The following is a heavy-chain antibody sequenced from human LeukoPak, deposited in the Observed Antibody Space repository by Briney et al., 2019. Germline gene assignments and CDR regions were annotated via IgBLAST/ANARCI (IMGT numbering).Heavy chain of an antibody. D-gene: IGHD5-24*01. Sequence: PSETLSLTCTVSGGSISSYYWSWIRQPPGKGLEWIGYISYTGSTNYNPSLKSRVTISVDTSKNQFSLKLRSVTAADTAVYYCARGGDGYTTYWYFDLWGRGTLVTVSS. CDR2: ISYTGST. J-gene: IGHJ2*01. V-gene: IGHV4-59*12. CDR1: GGSISSYY. CDR3: ARGGDGYTTYWYFDL.